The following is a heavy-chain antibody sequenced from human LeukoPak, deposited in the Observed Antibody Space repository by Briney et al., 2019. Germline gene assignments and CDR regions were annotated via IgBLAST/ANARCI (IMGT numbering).Heavy chain of an antibody. J-gene: IGHJ4*02. CDR3: ASPIVVVPAAIFHFDD. Sequence: SETLSLTCTVSGGSISSSSYYWGWIRQPPWKGLEWIGSIYYSGSTYYNPSLKSRVTISVDTSKNQFSLKLSSVTAADTAVYYCASPIVVVPAAIFHFDDWGQGTLVTVSS. D-gene: IGHD2-2*02. V-gene: IGHV4-39*01. CDR2: IYYSGST. CDR1: GGSISSSSYY.